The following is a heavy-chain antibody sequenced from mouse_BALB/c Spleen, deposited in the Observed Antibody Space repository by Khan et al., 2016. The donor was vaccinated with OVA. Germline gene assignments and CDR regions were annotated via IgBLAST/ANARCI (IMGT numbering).Heavy chain of an antibody. V-gene: IGHV3-2*02. CDR1: GYSITSEYA. D-gene: IGHD2-14*01. J-gene: IGHJ4*01. CDR3: ARSLYYSYGDAVDF. Sequence: DVQLQESGPGLVKPSQSLSLTCTVTGYSITSEYAWNWIRQFPGNKLEWMGYISSTGSTSYNPSLKSRISITRDTSKNQFFLQLKSVTTEDTATYYCARSLYYSYGDAVDFWGRGTSVTVSS. CDR2: ISSTGST.